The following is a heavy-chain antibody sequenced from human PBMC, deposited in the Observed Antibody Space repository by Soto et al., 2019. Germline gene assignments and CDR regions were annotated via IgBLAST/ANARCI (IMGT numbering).Heavy chain of an antibody. D-gene: IGHD3-3*01. J-gene: IGHJ4*02. Sequence: PGGSLRLSCAGSGFTFSNYAMSWVRQAPGKGLEWVSAISGSGDSTYYANSVKGRFTIFRDNSKNTLYLQMNSLRAEDTAVYYCAKDTPQEWLLVFHYWGQGTLVTVSS. CDR1: GFTFSNYA. V-gene: IGHV3-23*01. CDR2: ISGSGDST. CDR3: AKDTPQEWLLVFHY.